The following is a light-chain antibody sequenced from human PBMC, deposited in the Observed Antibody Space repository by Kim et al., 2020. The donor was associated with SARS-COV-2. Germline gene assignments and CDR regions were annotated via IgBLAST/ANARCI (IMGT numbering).Light chain of an antibody. CDR3: QQSYKTPIT. CDR1: QSITNY. CDR2: AAS. V-gene: IGKV1-39*01. J-gene: IGKJ5*01. Sequence: ASVGERVTITCRASQSITNYLNWYQQRPGKAPKLLIFAASSLQSGVPSRFSGSGSGTDFTLTISSLQPEDFATYYCQQSYKTPITFGQGTRLEIK.